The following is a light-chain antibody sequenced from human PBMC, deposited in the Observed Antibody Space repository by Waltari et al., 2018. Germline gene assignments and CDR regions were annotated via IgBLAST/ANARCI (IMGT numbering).Light chain of an antibody. CDR3: QQAHTFPPT. Sequence: DIQMTQSQSSVSASVGDRVTITCRASQGIRSWLAWYQQKPGQAPKILIYAASTLQSGVPSRFSGSGSGTDFTLTISSLQPEDFATYYCQQAHTFPPTFGPGTKVHIQ. CDR1: QGIRSW. CDR2: AAS. V-gene: IGKV1-12*01. J-gene: IGKJ3*01.